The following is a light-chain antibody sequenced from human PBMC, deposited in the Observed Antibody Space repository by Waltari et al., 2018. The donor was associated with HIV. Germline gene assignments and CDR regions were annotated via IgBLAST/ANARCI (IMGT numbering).Light chain of an antibody. CDR1: QSVGPF. J-gene: IGKJ1*01. CDR3: HQYASFSGT. V-gene: IGKV1-5*03. Sequence: DLRLTQSPSTLSASAGDRVAITCRAGQSVGPFLAWYQQKPGKPPKLLIFQASTLEGGVPSRFSGSVSGSDFTLTINGLQSDDFATYYCHQYASFSGTFGQGTKVELK. CDR2: QAS.